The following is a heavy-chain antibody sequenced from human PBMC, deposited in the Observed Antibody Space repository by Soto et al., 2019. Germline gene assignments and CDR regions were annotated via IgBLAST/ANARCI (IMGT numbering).Heavy chain of an antibody. J-gene: IGHJ6*02. D-gene: IGHD3-9*01. Sequence: SETLSLTCTVSGGFIISDYWIWIRQPPGQGLEWIGYIYYSGSTNYNPSLRSRVTISLDTSKKQFSLKLSSVTAADTAVYYCAGDILTGRMGMDVWGQGTTVTVSS. CDR2: IYYSGST. CDR1: GGFIISDY. V-gene: IGHV4-59*01. CDR3: AGDILTGRMGMDV.